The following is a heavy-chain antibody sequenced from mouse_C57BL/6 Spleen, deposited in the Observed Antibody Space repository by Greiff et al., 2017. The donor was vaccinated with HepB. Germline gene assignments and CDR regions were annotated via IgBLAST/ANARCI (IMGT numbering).Heavy chain of an antibody. V-gene: IGHV1-64*01. Sequence: QVQLQQPGAELVKPGASVKLSCKASGYTFTSYWMHWVKQRPGQGLEWIGMIHPNSGSTNYNEKFKSKATLTVDKSSSTAYMQLSSLTSEDSAVYYCAREGSTMIPHWYFDVWGTGTTVTVSS. CDR1: GYTFTSYW. D-gene: IGHD2-4*01. CDR2: IHPNSGST. CDR3: AREGSTMIPHWYFDV. J-gene: IGHJ1*03.